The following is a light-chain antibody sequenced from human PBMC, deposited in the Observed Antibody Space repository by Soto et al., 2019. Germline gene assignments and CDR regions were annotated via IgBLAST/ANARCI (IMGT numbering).Light chain of an antibody. Sequence: DIQMTQSPSTLSASVGDRVTITCRASQSLSSWLAWYQQKPGKAPTLLIYKASSLESGVPSRFSGSGSGTEFTLTISSLQPDDFATYYFQQYNSYPWTFGQGTNVEIK. CDR3: QQYNSYPWT. CDR2: KAS. V-gene: IGKV1-5*03. J-gene: IGKJ1*01. CDR1: QSLSSW.